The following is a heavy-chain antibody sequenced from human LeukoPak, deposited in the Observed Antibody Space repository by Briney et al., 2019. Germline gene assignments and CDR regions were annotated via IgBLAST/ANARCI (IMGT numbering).Heavy chain of an antibody. CDR1: GLTFSTYW. J-gene: IGHJ4*02. Sequence: GGSLRLSCAASGLTFSTYWMSWVRQAPGKGLEWVANIKEDGSEKNYLDSVKGRFTISRDNAKNSLYLQMNSLRAEDTAVYYCARMLFGGPFDYWGQGTLVTVSS. CDR3: ARMLFGGPFDY. CDR2: IKEDGSEK. D-gene: IGHD2-21*01. V-gene: IGHV3-7*05.